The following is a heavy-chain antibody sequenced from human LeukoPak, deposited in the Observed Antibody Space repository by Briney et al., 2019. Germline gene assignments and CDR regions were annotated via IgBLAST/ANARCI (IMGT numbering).Heavy chain of an antibody. D-gene: IGHD2-15*01. Sequence: PGGSLRLSCAASEFAFSSYSMSWVRQAPGKGLQWVSFISSSGDFISYADSLKGRFTISRDNARNSLYLQMNSLRAEDTAMYYCARSLKWYCSGGSCYSAPSTSDFNWFDPWGQGTLVNVSS. CDR3: ARSLKWYCSGGSCYSAPSTSDFNWFDP. V-gene: IGHV3-21*01. CDR1: EFAFSSYS. CDR2: ISSSGDFI. J-gene: IGHJ5*02.